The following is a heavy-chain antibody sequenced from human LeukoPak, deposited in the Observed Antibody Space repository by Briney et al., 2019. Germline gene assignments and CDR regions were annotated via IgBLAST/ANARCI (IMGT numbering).Heavy chain of an antibody. J-gene: IGHJ4*02. D-gene: IGHD1-26*01. CDR3: ARDGVGATLDFDY. V-gene: IGHV4-59*01. CDR1: GGSISSYY. Sequence: SETLSLTCNVSGGSISSYYWSWIRQPPGKGLEWIGYIYYSGSTNYNPSLKSRVTISVDTSKNQFSLKLSSVPAADTAVYYCARDGVGATLDFDYWGQGTLVIVSS. CDR2: IYYSGST.